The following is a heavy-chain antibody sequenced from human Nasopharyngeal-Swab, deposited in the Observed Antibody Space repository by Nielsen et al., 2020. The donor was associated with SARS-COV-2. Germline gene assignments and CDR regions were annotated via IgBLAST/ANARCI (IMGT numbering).Heavy chain of an antibody. D-gene: IGHD3-22*01. CDR1: GYTFTSYD. CDR2: MNPNSGNT. V-gene: IGHV1-8*01. Sequence: ASVKVSCKASGYTFTSYDINWVRQATGQGLEWMGWMNPNSGNTGYAQKFQGRVTMTRNTSISTAYMELSSLRSEDTAVYYCARGRWLSSGYPWGYWGQGTLVTVSS. CDR3: ARGRWLSSGYPWGY. J-gene: IGHJ4*02.